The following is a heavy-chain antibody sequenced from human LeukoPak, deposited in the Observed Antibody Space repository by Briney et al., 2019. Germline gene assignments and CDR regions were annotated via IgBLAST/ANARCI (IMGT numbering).Heavy chain of an antibody. CDR1: GGTFSSYT. V-gene: IGHV1-69*16. CDR2: IIPILGIA. Sequence: SVTVSCKASGGTFSSYTISWVRQAPGQGLEWMGRIIPILGIANYAQKFQGRVTITTDESTSTAYMELSSLRSEDTAVYYCARVPQYYYDSSGYWNWGQGTLVTVSS. J-gene: IGHJ4*02. D-gene: IGHD3-22*01. CDR3: ARVPQYYYDSSGYWN.